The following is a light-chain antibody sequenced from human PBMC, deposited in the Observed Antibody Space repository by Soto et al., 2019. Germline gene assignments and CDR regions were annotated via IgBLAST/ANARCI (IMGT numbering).Light chain of an antibody. J-gene: IGLJ2*01. CDR2: EVS. Sequence: QSALTQPPSVSGSPGQSVTISCTGTSSDVGGYNYVSWYQQHPGKAPKLMIYEVSKRPSGVPDRFSGSKSGNTASLTVSGLQAEDEADYYCCSYAGSSPYIVFGGGTKVTVL. V-gene: IGLV2-8*01. CDR1: SSDVGGYNY. CDR3: CSYAGSSPYIV.